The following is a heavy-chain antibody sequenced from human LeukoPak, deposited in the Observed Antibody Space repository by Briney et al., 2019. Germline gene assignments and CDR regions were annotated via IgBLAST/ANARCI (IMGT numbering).Heavy chain of an antibody. CDR3: ARERWEPPYYYFGLDV. CDR2: IIPFFGAP. V-gene: IGHV1-69*13. J-gene: IGHJ6*02. D-gene: IGHD1-26*01. CDR1: GGTFSSYA. Sequence: ASVKVSCKASGGTFSSYAINWVRQAPGQGLEWMGGIIPFFGAPNYAQKFQGRVTIVADESTSTAYMEMSSLRSEDTAVYYCARERWEPPYYYFGLDVWGQGTTVTVSS.